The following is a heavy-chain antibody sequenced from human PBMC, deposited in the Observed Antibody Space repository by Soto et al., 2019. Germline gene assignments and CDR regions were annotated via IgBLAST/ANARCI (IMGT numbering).Heavy chain of an antibody. CDR1: GGSVSVYY. J-gene: IGHJ4*02. CDR3: ARGVGSSPPQY. V-gene: IGHV4-59*02. Sequence: SETLSLTCTISGGSVSVYYWSWIRQSTGQGLEWIGYIYASGSPYYNPSLRSRVTISADTSKNQFSLKLTSPTAADTAVYYCARGVGSSPPQYWGRGTLVTGS. D-gene: IGHD1-26*01. CDR2: IYASGSP.